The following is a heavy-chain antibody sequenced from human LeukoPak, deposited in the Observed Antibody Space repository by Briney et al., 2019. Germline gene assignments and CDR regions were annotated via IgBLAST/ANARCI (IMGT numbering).Heavy chain of an antibody. CDR2: ISSSAGTT. CDR1: GFTFSSYE. Sequence: PGGSLRLSCAASGFTFSSYEMDWVRQAPGKGLEWVSYISSSAGTTYYADSVKGRFTISRDNAKNSLYLQMNSLRAEDTAVCYCARQQLQLWYDWGQGTLVTVSS. J-gene: IGHJ4*02. CDR3: ARQQLQLWYD. V-gene: IGHV3-48*03. D-gene: IGHD5-18*01.